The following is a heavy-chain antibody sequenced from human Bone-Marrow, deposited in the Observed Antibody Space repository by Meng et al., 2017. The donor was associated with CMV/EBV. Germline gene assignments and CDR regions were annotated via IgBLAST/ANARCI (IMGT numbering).Heavy chain of an antibody. CDR3: AERGGGY. D-gene: IGHD1-1*01. CDR1: GVSISTQY. J-gene: IGHJ4*02. CDR2: IHYTGRA. Sequence: QVQLPQSGPGLVKPSEPLSLPCRVSGVSISTQYWSWIRQTPGKGLEWIASIHYTGRADYSPSLKSRVTVSVDTSDSQLSLKLSSVTTADTAMYYCAERGGGYWGQGILVTVSS. V-gene: IGHV4-59*11.